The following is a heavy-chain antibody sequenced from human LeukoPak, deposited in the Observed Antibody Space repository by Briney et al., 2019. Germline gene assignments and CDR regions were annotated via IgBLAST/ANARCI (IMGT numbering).Heavy chain of an antibody. D-gene: IGHD2-8*01. CDR2: ITSRSTIT. J-gene: IGHJ4*02. Sequence: GGSLRPSCAASGFTFSSYAMTWVRQAPGKGLDWVSTITSRSTITYYADSVKGRFTISRDNSKNTLYLQMDSLRAEDTAVYYCAKDNGGYVVFDSWGQGALVTVSS. V-gene: IGHV3-23*01. CDR3: AKDNGGYVVFDS. CDR1: GFTFSSYA.